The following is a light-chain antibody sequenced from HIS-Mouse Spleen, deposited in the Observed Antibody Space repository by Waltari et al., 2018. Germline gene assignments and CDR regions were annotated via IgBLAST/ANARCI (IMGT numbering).Light chain of an antibody. Sequence: QSALTQPPSASGSPGQSVTTPSTGTSSAFGGYHSVSWYQQHPGKAPNLMIYEVSKRPSGVPDRFSGSKSGNTASLTVSGLQAEDEADYYCSSYAGSNNFVVFGGGTKLTVL. J-gene: IGLJ2*01. CDR1: SSAFGGYHS. CDR2: EVS. CDR3: SSYAGSNNFVV. V-gene: IGLV2-8*01.